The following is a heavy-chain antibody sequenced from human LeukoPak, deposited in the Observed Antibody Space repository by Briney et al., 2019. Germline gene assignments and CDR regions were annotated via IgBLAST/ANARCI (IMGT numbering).Heavy chain of an antibody. Sequence: ASVTVSCTASGGTFISYAISWVRQAPGQGLEWMGRIIPILGIANYAQKFQGRVTITADKSTSRAYMELSNLRSEDTAVYYCASPDIVVVPAPYGYYYYYGMDVWGQGTTVTVSS. V-gene: IGHV1-69*04. CDR3: ASPDIVVVPAPYGYYYYYGMDV. CDR2: IIPILGIA. D-gene: IGHD2-2*01. CDR1: GGTFISYA. J-gene: IGHJ6*02.